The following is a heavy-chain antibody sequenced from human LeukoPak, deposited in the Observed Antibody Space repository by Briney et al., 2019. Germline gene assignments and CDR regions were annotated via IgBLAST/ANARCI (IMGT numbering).Heavy chain of an antibody. V-gene: IGHV3-23*01. CDR3: AKGTGYSSGWAFDY. CDR1: GFTVTSNC. Sequence: GGSLRLSCAASGFTVTSNCMSWVRQAPGKGLEWVSAISGSGDNTYYADSAKGRCTISRDNSENTLYLQMNSLRAEDTAVYYCAKGTGYSSGWAFDYWGQGTLVTVSS. CDR2: ISGSGDNT. J-gene: IGHJ4*02. D-gene: IGHD6-19*01.